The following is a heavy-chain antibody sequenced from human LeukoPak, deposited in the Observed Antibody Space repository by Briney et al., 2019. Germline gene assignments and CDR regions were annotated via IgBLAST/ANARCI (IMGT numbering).Heavy chain of an antibody. J-gene: IGHJ4*02. CDR2: IYPGDSDT. D-gene: IGHD3-9*01. CDR3: ARRDYDILTGYYNYFDY. Sequence: GESLKISCKGSGYSFTSYWIGWVRQMPGKGLEWMGIIYPGDSDTRHSPSFQGQVTISADKSTSTAYLQWSSLKASDTAMYYCARRDYDILTGYYNYFDYWGQGTLVTVSS. V-gene: IGHV5-51*01. CDR1: GYSFTSYW.